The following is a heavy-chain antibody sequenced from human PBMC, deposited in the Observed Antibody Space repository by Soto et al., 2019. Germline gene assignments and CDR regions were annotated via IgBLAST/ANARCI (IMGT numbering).Heavy chain of an antibody. CDR2: ISGSGGST. D-gene: IGHD1-7*01. CDR3: AKAIRVRRTGTASDY. J-gene: IGHJ4*02. V-gene: IGHV3-23*01. Sequence: GGSLRLSCAASGFTFSSYAMSWVRQAPGKGLEWVSAISGSGGSTYYADSVKGRFTISRDNSKNTLYLQMNSLRAEDTAVYYCAKAIRVRRTGTASDYWGQGTLVTVSS. CDR1: GFTFSSYA.